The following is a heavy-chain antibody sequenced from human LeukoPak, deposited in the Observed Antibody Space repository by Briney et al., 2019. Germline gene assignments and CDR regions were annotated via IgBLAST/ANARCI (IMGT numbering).Heavy chain of an antibody. D-gene: IGHD1-26*01. CDR1: GGTFSSYT. CDR3: ARGSFPDVGALLFDY. Sequence: GASVKVSCKASGGTFSSYTISWVRQAPGQGLEWMGRIIPILGIVDYAQKFQGRVTITADKSTSTAYMELSSLRSEDTAVYYCARGSFPDVGALLFDYWGQGTLVTVSS. J-gene: IGHJ4*02. V-gene: IGHV1-69*02. CDR2: IIPILGIV.